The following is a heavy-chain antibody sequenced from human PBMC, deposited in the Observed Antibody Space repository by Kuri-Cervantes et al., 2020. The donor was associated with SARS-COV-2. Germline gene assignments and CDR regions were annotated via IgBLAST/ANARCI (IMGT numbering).Heavy chain of an antibody. J-gene: IGHJ4*02. CDR3: AREGHCSGGSCFDY. V-gene: IGHV4-59*01. D-gene: IGHD2-15*01. CDR2: IYYSGST. Sequence: GSLRLSCTVSGGSISSYYWSWIRQPPGKGLEWIGYIYYSGSTNYNPSLKSRVTISVDTSKNQFSLKLSSVTAADTAVYYCAREGHCSGGSCFDYWGQGTLVTVSS. CDR1: GGSISSYY.